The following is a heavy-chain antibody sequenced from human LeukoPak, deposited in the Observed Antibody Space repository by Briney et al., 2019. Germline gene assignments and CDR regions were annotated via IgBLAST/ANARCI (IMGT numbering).Heavy chain of an antibody. CDR1: GFTVSSNY. CDR2: IYSGGST. Sequence: PGGSLRLSCAASGFTVSSNYMSWVRQAPGKGLEWVSVIYSGGSTYYADSVKGRFTISRDNSKNTLYLQMNSLRAEDTAVYYCAREGVATTPPYFDYWGQGTLVTVSS. V-gene: IGHV3-66*02. D-gene: IGHD5-12*01. CDR3: AREGVATTPPYFDY. J-gene: IGHJ4*02.